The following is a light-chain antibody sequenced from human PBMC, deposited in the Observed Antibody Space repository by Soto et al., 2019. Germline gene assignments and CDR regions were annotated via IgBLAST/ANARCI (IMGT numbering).Light chain of an antibody. Sequence: QSARTQPHSLSGAPGQRVTISCTGRSSNIGADYDVHWYQQLPGAAPKLLIRANTHRPSGVPDRFSASKSGTSASLASTGLQADDEADYDCQSYDSSLSGSVFGGGPKVTVL. CDR2: ANT. CDR1: SSNIGADYD. J-gene: IGLJ3*02. CDR3: QSYDSSLSGSV. V-gene: IGLV1-40*01.